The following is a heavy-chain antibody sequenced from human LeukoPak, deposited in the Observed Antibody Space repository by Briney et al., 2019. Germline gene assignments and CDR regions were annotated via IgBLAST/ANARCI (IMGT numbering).Heavy chain of an antibody. Sequence: KPPETLSLTCAVYGGSFSGYYWSWIRQPPGKGLEWIGEINHSGSTNYNPSLKSRVTISVDTSKNQFSLKLSSVTAADTAVYYCARRHSSGWSHKADYWGQGTLVTVSS. J-gene: IGHJ4*02. CDR1: GGSFSGYY. CDR2: INHSGST. V-gene: IGHV4-34*01. CDR3: ARRHSSGWSHKADY. D-gene: IGHD6-19*01.